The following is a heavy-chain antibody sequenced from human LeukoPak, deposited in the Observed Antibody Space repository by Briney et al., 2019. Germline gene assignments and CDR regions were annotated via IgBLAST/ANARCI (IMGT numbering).Heavy chain of an antibody. CDR3: ARDGYFGSGSYYRRYFDY. D-gene: IGHD3-10*01. CDR2: INPNSGGT. Sequence: ASVKVSCKASGYSFTGYYIHWVRQAPGQGLEWMGWINPNSGGTNYAQKFQGRVAVTRETSISTAYMELSRLRSDDTAVYYCARDGYFGSGSYYRRYFDYWGQGTLVTASS. V-gene: IGHV1-2*02. J-gene: IGHJ4*02. CDR1: GYSFTGYY.